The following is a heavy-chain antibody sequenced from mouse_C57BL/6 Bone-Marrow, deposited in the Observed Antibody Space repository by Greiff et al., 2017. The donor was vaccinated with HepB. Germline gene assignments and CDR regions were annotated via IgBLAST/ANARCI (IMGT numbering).Heavy chain of an antibody. V-gene: IGHV1-5*01. D-gene: IGHD1-1*01. J-gene: IGHJ3*01. CDR1: GYTFTSYW. Sequence: VQLQQSGTVLARPGASVKMSCKTSGYTFTSYWMHWVKQRPGQGLEWIGAIYPGNSDTSYNQKFKGKAKLTAVTSASTAYMELSSLTNEDSAVYYCTRWTFYYGSSYDWFAYWGQGTLVTVSA. CDR3: TRWTFYYGSSYDWFAY. CDR2: IYPGNSDT.